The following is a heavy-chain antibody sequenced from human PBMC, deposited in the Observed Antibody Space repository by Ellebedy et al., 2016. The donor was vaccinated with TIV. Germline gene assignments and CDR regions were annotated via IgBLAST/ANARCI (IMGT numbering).Heavy chain of an antibody. CDR2: IKRDGSSA. V-gene: IGHV3-74*01. CDR1: GFTFSNYW. CDR3: ARGGRDQWLIAY. D-gene: IGHD6-19*01. Sequence: GESLKISCAASGFTFSNYWIHWVRQAPGKGLVWLSRIKRDGSSANYADSVKGRFSISRDNSKNTLYVQMNSLRAEDTAVYYCARGGRDQWLIAYWGQGTLVTVSS. J-gene: IGHJ4*02.